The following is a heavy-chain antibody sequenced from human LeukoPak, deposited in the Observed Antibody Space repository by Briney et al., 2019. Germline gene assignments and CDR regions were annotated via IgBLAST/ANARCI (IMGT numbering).Heavy chain of an antibody. CDR3: AGGRGYSYGPKEP. Sequence: APVKVSCKASGGTFSSYAISWVRQAPGQGLEWMGGIIPIFGTANYAQKFQGRVTITADESTSTAYMEPSSLRSEDTAVYYCAGGRGYSYGPKEPWGQGTLVTVSS. V-gene: IGHV1-69*13. CDR2: IIPIFGTA. CDR1: GGTFSSYA. D-gene: IGHD5-18*01. J-gene: IGHJ5*02.